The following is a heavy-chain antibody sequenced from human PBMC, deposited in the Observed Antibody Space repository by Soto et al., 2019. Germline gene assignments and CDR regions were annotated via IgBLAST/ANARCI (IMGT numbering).Heavy chain of an antibody. CDR3: GSSGWTKKTAFDY. Sequence: PGGSLRLSCVASGLTFSSYSMNWVRQAPGKGLEWVSSISSSTNYIYYADSVKGRFTISRDNAKNSLYLQMNSLRAEDTAVYYCGSSGWTKKTAFDYWSQGTLVTVSS. D-gene: IGHD6-19*01. CDR1: GLTFSSYS. J-gene: IGHJ4*02. CDR2: ISSSTNYI. V-gene: IGHV3-21*01.